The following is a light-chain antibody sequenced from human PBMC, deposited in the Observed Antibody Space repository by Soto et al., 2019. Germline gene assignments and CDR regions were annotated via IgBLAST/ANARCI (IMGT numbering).Light chain of an antibody. CDR1: QSISSY. J-gene: IGKJ1*01. CDR2: AAF. Sequence: DIQMTQSPSTLSASVGDRVTITCRASQSISSYLNWYQQKPGKAPKLLIYAAFSLQSGVPSRFSGSGSGTEFTLTISSLQPDDLATYYCQQYNSYPWTFGQGTKVDI. CDR3: QQYNSYPWT. V-gene: IGKV1-5*01.